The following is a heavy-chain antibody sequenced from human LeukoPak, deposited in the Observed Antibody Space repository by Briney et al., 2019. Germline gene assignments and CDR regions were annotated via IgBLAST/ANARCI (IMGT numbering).Heavy chain of an antibody. J-gene: IGHJ4*02. D-gene: IGHD2/OR15-2a*01. CDR2: ISSSSRTT. CDR3: VTRNSPQNLYY. V-gene: IGHV3-48*02. CDR1: GFILSSYS. Sequence: GGSLRLSCAASGFILSSYSVNWVRQAPGKGLEWVSYISSSSRTTYYADSVKGRFTIHRDNAKKSPYLEMNSLRDEGTAVYYCVTRNSPQNLYYWGQGTLVTVSS.